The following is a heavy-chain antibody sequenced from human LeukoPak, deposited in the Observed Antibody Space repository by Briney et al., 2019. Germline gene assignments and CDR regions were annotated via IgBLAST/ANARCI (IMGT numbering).Heavy chain of an antibody. CDR3: ARAGGYCGRISCPYYFDY. Sequence: SVKVSCKASGGTFSSNAISWVRQAPGQGLEWMGWIIPIFGTANYAQKFQGRVTITADKSTSPAYMELSSLRSEDTAVYYCARAGGYCGRISCPYYFDYWGQGSLVAVSS. CDR1: GGTFSSNA. J-gene: IGHJ4*02. V-gene: IGHV1-69*06. D-gene: IGHD2-15*01. CDR2: IIPIFGTA.